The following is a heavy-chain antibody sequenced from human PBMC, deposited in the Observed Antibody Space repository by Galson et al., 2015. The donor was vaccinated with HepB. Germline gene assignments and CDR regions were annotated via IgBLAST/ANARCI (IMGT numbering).Heavy chain of an antibody. J-gene: IGHJ6*02. D-gene: IGHD2/OR15-2a*01. Sequence: SVKVSCKASGYTFTSYAMHWARQAPGQRLEWMGWINAGNGKTKYSQNFQGRVTIIRDTSASTAYMELSSLRSEDTAVYYCARDRASMAYFYGLDVWGQGTTVTVSS. CDR2: INAGNGKT. V-gene: IGHV1-3*01. CDR1: GYTFTSYA. CDR3: ARDRASMAYFYGLDV.